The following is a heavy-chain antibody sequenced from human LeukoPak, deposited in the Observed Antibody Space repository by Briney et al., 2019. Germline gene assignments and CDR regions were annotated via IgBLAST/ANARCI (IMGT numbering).Heavy chain of an antibody. D-gene: IGHD2-2*01. CDR2: IYYSGST. CDR3: ARHGGYCSSTSCGSQNWFDP. CDR1: GGSISSSSYY. J-gene: IGHJ5*02. V-gene: IGHV4-39*01. Sequence: SETLSLTCTVSGGSISSSSYYWGWIRQPPGKGLEWIGSIYYSGSTYYNPSLKSRVTISVDTSKNQFSLKLSSVTAADTAVYYCARHGGYCSSTSCGSQNWFDPWGQGTLVTVSS.